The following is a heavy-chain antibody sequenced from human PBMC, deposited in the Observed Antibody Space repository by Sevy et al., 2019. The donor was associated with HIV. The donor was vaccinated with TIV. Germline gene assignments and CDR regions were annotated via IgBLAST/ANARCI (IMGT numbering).Heavy chain of an antibody. Sequence: GESLKISCKGSGYSFTSYWIGWVRQMPGKGLEWMGIIYPGDSDTRYSPSSQGQVTISADKSISTAYLQWSSLKASDTAMYYCARQPNYYDSSGYYFDAFDIWGQGTMVTVSS. CDR2: IYPGDSDT. V-gene: IGHV5-51*01. J-gene: IGHJ3*02. CDR3: ARQPNYYDSSGYYFDAFDI. D-gene: IGHD3-22*01. CDR1: GYSFTSYW.